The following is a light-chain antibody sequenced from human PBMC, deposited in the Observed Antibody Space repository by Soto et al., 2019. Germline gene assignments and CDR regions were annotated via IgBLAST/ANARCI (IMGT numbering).Light chain of an antibody. V-gene: IGLV2-11*01. CDR3: CSYAGSYTHYV. CDR2: DVS. J-gene: IGLJ1*01. Sequence: QSALTQPRSVSGSPGQSVTISCTGTSSDVGGYNYVSWYQQHPGKAPKLMIYDVSKRPAGVPDRFSGSKSGNTASLTISGLQAEDEAEYYYCSYAGSYTHYVFGTGTKVTVL. CDR1: SSDVGGYNY.